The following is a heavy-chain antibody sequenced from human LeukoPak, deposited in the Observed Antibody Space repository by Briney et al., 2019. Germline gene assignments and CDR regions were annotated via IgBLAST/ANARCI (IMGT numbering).Heavy chain of an antibody. CDR1: GGSFSGYY. J-gene: IGHJ6*03. CDR2: INHSGST. V-gene: IGHV4-34*01. CDR3: ARTRTRGSGSYYNKSNYYYYYMDV. Sequence: PSETLSLTCAVYGGSFSGYYWSWLRQPPGKGLEWIGEINHSGSTNYNPSLKSRVTISVDTSKNQFSLKLSSVTAADTAVYYCARTRTRGSGSYYNKSNYYYYYMDVGGKGTTVTVSS. D-gene: IGHD3-10*01.